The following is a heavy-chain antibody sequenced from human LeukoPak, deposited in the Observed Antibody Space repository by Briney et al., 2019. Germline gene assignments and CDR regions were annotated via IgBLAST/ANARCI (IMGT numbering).Heavy chain of an antibody. CDR3: ARDKNWKPDY. J-gene: IGHJ4*02. D-gene: IGHD1-1*01. Sequence: ASVKVSCKASGGTFSSYAISWVRQAPGQGLEWMGWISAYNGNTNYAQSLQGRVTMTTDTSTSTAYMELRSLRSDDTAMYYCARDKNWKPDYWGQGTLVTVSS. V-gene: IGHV1-18*01. CDR1: GGTFSSYA. CDR2: ISAYNGNT.